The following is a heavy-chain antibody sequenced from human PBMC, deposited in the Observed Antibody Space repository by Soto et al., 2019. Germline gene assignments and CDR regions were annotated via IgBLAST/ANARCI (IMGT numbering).Heavy chain of an antibody. CDR1: GFTFDDYA. D-gene: IGHD3-16*01. Sequence: GGSLRLSCAASGFTFDDYAMHWVRQAPGKGLEWVSLISWDGGSTYYADSVKGRFTISRDNSKNSLYLQMNSLRAEDTSLYYCAKDTRRLPFYYYYAMDVWGQGTTVTVSS. V-gene: IGHV3-43D*03. CDR2: ISWDGGST. J-gene: IGHJ6*02. CDR3: AKDTRRLPFYYYYAMDV.